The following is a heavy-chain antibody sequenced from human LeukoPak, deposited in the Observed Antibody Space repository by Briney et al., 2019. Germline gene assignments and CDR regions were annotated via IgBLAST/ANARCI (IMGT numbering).Heavy chain of an antibody. Sequence: GGSLRLSCAAAGFTFSTYDMHRVRPAPGKGLEGVANIKQDGSEKYYVDSVKGRFTISRDNAKNSLYLQMNSLRAEDTAVYYCARASITMIVVVPFDYWGQGTLVTVSS. CDR3: ARASITMIVVVPFDY. J-gene: IGHJ4*02. CDR1: GFTFSTYD. D-gene: IGHD3-22*01. CDR2: IKQDGSEK. V-gene: IGHV3-7*01.